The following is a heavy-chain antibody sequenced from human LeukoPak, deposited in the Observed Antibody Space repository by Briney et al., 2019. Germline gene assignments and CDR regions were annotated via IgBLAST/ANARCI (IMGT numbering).Heavy chain of an antibody. D-gene: IGHD5-18*01. CDR3: AKDWIQLWHTDY. CDR1: GFTFSDYY. CDR2: ISSSGSTI. Sequence: GGSLRLSCAASGFTFSDYYMSWIRQAPGKGLEWVSYISSSGSTIYYADSVKGRFTISRDNAKNSLYLQMNSLRAEDTAVYYCAKDWIQLWHTDYWGQGTLVTVSS. J-gene: IGHJ4*02. V-gene: IGHV3-11*01.